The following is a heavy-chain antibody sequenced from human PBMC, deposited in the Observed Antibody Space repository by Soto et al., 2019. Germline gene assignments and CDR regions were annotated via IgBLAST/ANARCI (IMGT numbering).Heavy chain of an antibody. D-gene: IGHD6-13*01. J-gene: IGHJ4*02. CDR1: GYTFTGYY. CDR3: ARVMTAAAGTWRLGY. CDR2: INPNSGGT. V-gene: IGHV1-2*04. Sequence: ASVKVSCKASGYTFTGYYMHWVRQAPGQGLEWMGWINPNSGGTNYAQKFQGWVTMTRDTSISTAYMELSRLRSDDTAVYYCARVMTAAAGTWRLGYWGQGTLVTVSS.